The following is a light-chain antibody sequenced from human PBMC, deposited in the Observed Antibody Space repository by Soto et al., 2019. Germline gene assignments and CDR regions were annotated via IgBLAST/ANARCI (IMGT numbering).Light chain of an antibody. CDR1: SSDGGGYNY. CDR2: EVS. CDR3: SSYTSSSIDYV. V-gene: IGLV2-14*01. Sequence: QSALTQPASVSGSPGQSITISCTGTSSDGGGYNYVSWYQQHPGKAPKLMIYEVSNRPSGVSNRFSGSKSGNTASLTISGLQAEDEADYYCSSYTSSSIDYVFGTGTKLTV. J-gene: IGLJ1*01.